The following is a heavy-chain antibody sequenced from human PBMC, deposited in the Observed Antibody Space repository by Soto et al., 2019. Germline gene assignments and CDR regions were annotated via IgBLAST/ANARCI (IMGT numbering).Heavy chain of an antibody. Sequence: SETLSLTCTVSGGSISSYYWSWIRQPAGKGLEWIGRIYTSGSTNYNPSLKSRVTMSVDTSKNQFSLKLSSVTAADTAVYYCARERYLIPGGPGWFDPWGQGTLVTSPQ. CDR1: GGSISSYY. D-gene: IGHD3-9*01. CDR3: ARERYLIPGGPGWFDP. CDR2: IYTSGST. V-gene: IGHV4-4*07. J-gene: IGHJ5*02.